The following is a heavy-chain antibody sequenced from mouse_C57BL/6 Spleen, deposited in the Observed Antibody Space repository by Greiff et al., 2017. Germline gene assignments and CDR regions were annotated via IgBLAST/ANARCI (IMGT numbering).Heavy chain of an antibody. D-gene: IGHD3-1*01. J-gene: IGHJ2*01. CDR2: IDPETGGT. CDR1: GYTFTDYE. CDR3: TVHSSGYVGYFDY. V-gene: IGHV1-15*01. Sequence: VQLQQSGAELVRPGASVTLSCKASGYTFTDYEMHWVKQTPVHGLEWIGAIDPETGGTAYNQKFKGKAILTADKSSSTAYMELRSLTSEDSAVYYCTVHSSGYVGYFDYWGQGTTLTVSS.